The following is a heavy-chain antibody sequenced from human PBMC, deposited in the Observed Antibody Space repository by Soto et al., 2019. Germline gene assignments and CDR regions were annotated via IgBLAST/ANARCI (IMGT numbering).Heavy chain of an antibody. Sequence: PGGSLRLSFAASGFSFSSFSINLVRPAPGEGLELVSIISGSADSTFYADSVKGRFTISRDNSKSTLYLQINSLRAEDTAVYYCAKTRGAMIYAISVYGMDVWGQGTTVTVSS. V-gene: IGHV3-23*01. J-gene: IGHJ6*02. CDR1: GFSFSSFS. CDR3: AKTRGAMIYAISVYGMDV. CDR2: ISGSADST. D-gene: IGHD2-8*01.